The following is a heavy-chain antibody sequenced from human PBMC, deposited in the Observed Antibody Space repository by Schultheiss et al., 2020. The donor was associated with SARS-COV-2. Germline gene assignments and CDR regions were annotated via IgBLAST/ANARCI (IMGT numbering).Heavy chain of an antibody. D-gene: IGHD5-12*01. V-gene: IGHV5-51*01. CDR3: ARQEDSGYMISNYYAMDV. Sequence: GESLKISCKSSGYTFSNYWIAWVRQMPGRGLEWMGIIYASDSDTRYSPSFRGQVTISVDKSISTAYLQWSSLKASDSAIYYCARQEDSGYMISNYYAMDVWGQGTTVTVSS. CDR2: IYASDSDT. CDR1: GYTFSNYW. J-gene: IGHJ6*02.